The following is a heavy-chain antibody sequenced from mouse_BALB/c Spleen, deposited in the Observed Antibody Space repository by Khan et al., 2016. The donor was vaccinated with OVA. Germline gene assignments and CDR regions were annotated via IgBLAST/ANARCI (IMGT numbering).Heavy chain of an antibody. Sequence: QVQLKESGPGLVAPSQSLSITCTVSGFSLTSYGVHWVRQPPGKGLEWLGVIWAGGSTNYNSAPMSRLSISKDNFKCQVFLKMNSLPTADTASYDCARLEDIWCQGTTLTVSS. D-gene: IGHD1-3*01. V-gene: IGHV2-9*02. CDR3: ARLEDI. J-gene: IGHJ2*01. CDR2: IWAGGST. CDR1: GFSLTSYG.